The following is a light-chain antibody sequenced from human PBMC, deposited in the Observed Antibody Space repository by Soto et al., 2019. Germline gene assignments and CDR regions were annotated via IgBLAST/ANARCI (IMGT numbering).Light chain of an antibody. V-gene: IGKV1-33*01. J-gene: IGKJ4*01. CDR1: QDISNY. CDR3: QQYDNLPLT. Sequence: DIQMTQSPSSLSASVGDRVTITCQASQDISNYLNWYQQKPGKAPKLLIYDASNLETGVPSRFSGSGSGTDFTFTISSLQPEDIATYYCQQYDNLPLTFX. CDR2: DAS.